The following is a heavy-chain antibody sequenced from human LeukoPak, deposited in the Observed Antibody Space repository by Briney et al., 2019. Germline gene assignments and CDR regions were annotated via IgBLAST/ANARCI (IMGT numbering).Heavy chain of an antibody. CDR3: ARRYCSSTSCYYRYFDL. CDR2: ISSSSSII. V-gene: IGHV3-48*01. J-gene: IGHJ2*01. Sequence: PGGSLRLSCAASGFTFSSYSMNWVRQAPGKGLEWVSYISSSSSIIYYADSVKGRFTISRDNAKNSLYLQMNSLRAEDTAVYYCARRYCSSTSCYYRYFDLWGRGTLVTVSS. CDR1: GFTFSSYS. D-gene: IGHD2-2*01.